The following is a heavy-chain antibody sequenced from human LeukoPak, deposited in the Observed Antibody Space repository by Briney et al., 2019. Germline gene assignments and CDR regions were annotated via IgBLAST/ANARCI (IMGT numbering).Heavy chain of an antibody. D-gene: IGHD3-10*01. CDR2: VYYSGST. CDR1: DYSISSGGYY. CDR3: ARDVTGSGSFTGYYYYYGMDV. Sequence: PSETLSLTCTASDYSISSGGYYWSWIRQHPGKGLEWIGYVYYSGSTYYNPSLKSRVTISVDTSKNQFSLKLSSVTAADTAVYYCARDVTGSGSFTGYYYYYGMDVWGQGTTVTVSS. V-gene: IGHV4-31*03. J-gene: IGHJ6*02.